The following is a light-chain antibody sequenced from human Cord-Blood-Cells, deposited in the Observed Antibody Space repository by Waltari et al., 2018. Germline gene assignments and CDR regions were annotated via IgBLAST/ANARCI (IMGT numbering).Light chain of an antibody. J-gene: IGLJ3*02. V-gene: IGLV1-40*01. CDR3: QSYDSSLSGSV. CDR1: SPNIGSGCN. CDR2: GNS. Sequence: QSVLTQPPSVPGAPPHRVTISGTRGSPNIGSGCNVHWYQQLPGTAPKLLIYGNSNRPSGVPDLFSGSKSGTSASLAITGLQAEDEADYYCQSYDSSLSGSVFGGGTKLTVL.